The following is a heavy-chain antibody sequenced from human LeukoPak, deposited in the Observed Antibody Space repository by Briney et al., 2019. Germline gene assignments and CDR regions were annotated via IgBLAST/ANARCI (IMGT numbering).Heavy chain of an antibody. CDR3: VRGGDDNAMWRYYFNY. CDR2: IYTSGST. CDR1: GGSISSGSYY. Sequence: PSQTLSLTCTVSGGSISSGSYYWSWIRQPAGKGLEWIGRIYTSGSTNYNPSLKSRVTISVDTSKTQFSLKLNSVTAADTAIYYCVRGGDDNAMWRYYFNYWGQGTVVSVSA. J-gene: IGHJ4*02. D-gene: IGHD2-21*01. V-gene: IGHV4-61*02.